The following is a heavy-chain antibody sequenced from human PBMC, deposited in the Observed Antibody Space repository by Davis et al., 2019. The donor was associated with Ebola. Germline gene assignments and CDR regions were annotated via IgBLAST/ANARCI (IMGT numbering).Heavy chain of an antibody. Sequence: AASVKVSCKASGYSFTRYAMHWVRQAPGQRLEWMGGFIPVFRTANYAQKFQGRLTITADESTRTAYMELSGLRSEDTAVYYCTVGGIGGMGDYWGQGTLVTVSS. CDR2: FIPVFRTA. V-gene: IGHV1-69*13. CDR1: GYSFTRYA. J-gene: IGHJ4*02. CDR3: TVGGIGGMGDY. D-gene: IGHD1-26*01.